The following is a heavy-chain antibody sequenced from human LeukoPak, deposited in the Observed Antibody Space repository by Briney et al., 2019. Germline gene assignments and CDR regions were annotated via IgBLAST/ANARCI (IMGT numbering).Heavy chain of an antibody. V-gene: IGHV3-23*01. J-gene: IGHJ4*02. CDR2: ISASGGST. CDR3: AKVGGAEVLWFGEVITPAYSYYFDY. CDR1: GFTFSSYG. Sequence: PGGSLRLSCAASGFTFSSYGMSWVRQAPGKGLEWVSAISASGGSTYYADSVKGRFTISRDNSKNTLYLQMNSLRAEDTAVYYCAKVGGAEVLWFGEVITPAYSYYFDYWGQGTLVTVSS. D-gene: IGHD3-10*01.